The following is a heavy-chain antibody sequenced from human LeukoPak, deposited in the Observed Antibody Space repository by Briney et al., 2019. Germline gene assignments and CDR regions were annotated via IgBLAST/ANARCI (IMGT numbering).Heavy chain of an antibody. CDR1: GSTFNNYA. J-gene: IGHJ3*02. CDR3: VKDEANDAFDI. V-gene: IGHV3-64D*09. CDR2: ISSHGHST. Sequence: PGGSLRLSCSASGSTFNNYAMHWVRQAPGKGLEYVSAISSHGHSTYYTDSLKGRFTISRDNSKNTVYLQMSGLRAEDTAVYYCVKDEANDAFDIWGQGTMVTVSS.